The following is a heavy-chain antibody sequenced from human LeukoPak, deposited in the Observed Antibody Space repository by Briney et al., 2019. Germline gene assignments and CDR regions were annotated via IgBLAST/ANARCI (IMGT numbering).Heavy chain of an antibody. D-gene: IGHD3-10*01. CDR3: AKEGYYGSGSFPDS. Sequence: GGSLRLSCAASGFTFSSYGMHWVRRAPGKGLEWMTVISHGGSNKYYVDSVKGRFTISRDNSKSTLYLQMNSLRAEDTAVYYCAKEGYYGSGSFPDSWGQGTLVTVSS. V-gene: IGHV3-30*18. J-gene: IGHJ4*02. CDR1: GFTFSSYG. CDR2: ISHGGSNK.